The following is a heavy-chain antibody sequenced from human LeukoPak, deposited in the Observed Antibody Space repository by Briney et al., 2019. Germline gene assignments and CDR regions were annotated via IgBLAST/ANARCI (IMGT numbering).Heavy chain of an antibody. Sequence: GASVKVSCKASGGTFSSYAISWVRQAPGQGLEWMGGIIPIFGTANYAQKFQGRVTITADKSTSAAYMELSSLRSEDTAVYYCARVPPYYYDSSGYYYDDYWGQGTLVTVSS. D-gene: IGHD3-22*01. CDR1: GGTFSSYA. CDR3: ARVPPYYYDSSGYYYDDY. CDR2: IIPIFGTA. J-gene: IGHJ4*02. V-gene: IGHV1-69*06.